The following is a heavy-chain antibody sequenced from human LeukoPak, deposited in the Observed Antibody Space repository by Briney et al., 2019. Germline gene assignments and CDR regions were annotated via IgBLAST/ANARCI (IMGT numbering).Heavy chain of an antibody. CDR3: ARGSGLLWYFDL. J-gene: IGHJ2*01. CDR2: INHSGST. V-gene: IGHV4-34*01. Sequence: SETLSLTCAVYGGSFSGYYWSWIRQPPGKGLEWIGEINHSGSTNYNPSLKSRVTISVGTSKNQFSLKLSSVTAADTAVYYCARGSGLLWYFDLWGRGTLVTVSS. CDR1: GGSFSGYY.